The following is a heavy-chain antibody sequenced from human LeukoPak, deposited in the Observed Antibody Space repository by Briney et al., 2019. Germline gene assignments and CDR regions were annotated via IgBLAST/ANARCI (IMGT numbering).Heavy chain of an antibody. J-gene: IGHJ4*02. CDR2: IYYSGST. V-gene: IGHV4-39*01. D-gene: IGHD6-19*01. Sequence: PSETLSLTCTVSGGSLSSSFYYWGWLRQPPGKGLEWIGSIYYSGSTHYNPSLRSRVTISVDTSKNHFSLKLRSVTAADTAVYYWARQWYSSGWYYFDYWGQGTQVTVSS. CDR1: GGSLSSSFYY. CDR3: ARQWYSSGWYYFDY.